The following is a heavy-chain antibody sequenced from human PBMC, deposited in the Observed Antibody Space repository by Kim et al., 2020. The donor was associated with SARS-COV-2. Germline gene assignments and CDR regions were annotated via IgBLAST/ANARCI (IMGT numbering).Heavy chain of an antibody. CDR3: ARECSGGSCYSYYFDY. V-gene: IGHV3-7*01. CDR1: GFTFSSYW. CDR2: IKQDGSEK. D-gene: IGHD2-15*01. J-gene: IGHJ4*02. Sequence: GSLRLSCAASGFTFSSYWMSWVRQAPGKGLEGVANIKQDGSEKYYVDSVKGRFTISRDNAKNSLYLQMNSLRAEDTAVYYCARECSGGSCYSYYFDYWGQGTLVTVSS.